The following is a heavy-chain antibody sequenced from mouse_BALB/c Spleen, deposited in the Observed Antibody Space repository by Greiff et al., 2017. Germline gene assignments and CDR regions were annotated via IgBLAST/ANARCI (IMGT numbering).Heavy chain of an antibody. Sequence: DVMLVESGGGLVQPGGSLRLSCATSGFTFTDYYMSWVRQPPGKALEWLGFIRNKANGYTTEYSASVKGRFTISRDNSQSILYLQMNTLRAEDSATYYCARDYYGSSHYFDYWGQGTTLTVSS. CDR1: GFTFTDYY. CDR3: ARDYYGSSHYFDY. V-gene: IGHV7-3*02. D-gene: IGHD1-1*01. CDR2: IRNKANGYTT. J-gene: IGHJ2*01.